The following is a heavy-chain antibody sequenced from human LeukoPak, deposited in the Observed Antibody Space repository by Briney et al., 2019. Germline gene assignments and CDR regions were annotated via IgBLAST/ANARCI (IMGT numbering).Heavy chain of an antibody. CDR1: GFTFTLHN. Sequence: GGSLRLSCAASGFTFTLHNMNWVRDAPGKGVVWVSSFDSSSGYMYYAESVKGRFTISRDNSKNTLYLQMNSLRPEDTAVYHCAKDRGGLVVPDDACDIWGQGTMVTVSS. D-gene: IGHD2-2*01. CDR2: FDSSSGYM. J-gene: IGHJ3*02. CDR3: AKDRGGLVVPDDACDI. V-gene: IGHV3-21*01.